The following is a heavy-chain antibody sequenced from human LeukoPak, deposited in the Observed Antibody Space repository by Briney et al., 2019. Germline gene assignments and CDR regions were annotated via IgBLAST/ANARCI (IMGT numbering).Heavy chain of an antibody. CDR2: FSTNGVSI. CDR1: GFTFSSYA. J-gene: IGHJ4*02. CDR3: VKDRYSYGSGSYFA. V-gene: IGHV3-64D*06. D-gene: IGHD3-10*01. Sequence: PGGSLRLSCSASGFTFSSYAMHWVRQAPGKGLEYVSGFSTNGVSIYYADSVKGRFTVSRDNSKNTLYLQMSSLRVEDTAVYYCVKDRYSYGSGSYFAWGQGTLVTVSS.